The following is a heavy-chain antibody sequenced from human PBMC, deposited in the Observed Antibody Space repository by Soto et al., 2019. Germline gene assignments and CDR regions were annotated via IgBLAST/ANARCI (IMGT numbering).Heavy chain of an antibody. V-gene: IGHV3-33*01. Sequence: QVQLVESGGGVVQPGRSLRLSCAASGFTFSSYGMHWVRQAPGTGLEWVAVIWYDGSNKYYADSVKGRFTISRDNSKNTLYQQLNSLRDEDTAVYYCARVPPTYCSGGSSYSQPDYWGQGTLVNVPS. CDR2: IWYDGSNK. CDR3: ARVPPTYCSGGSSYSQPDY. D-gene: IGHD2-15*01. J-gene: IGHJ4*02. CDR1: GFTFSSYG.